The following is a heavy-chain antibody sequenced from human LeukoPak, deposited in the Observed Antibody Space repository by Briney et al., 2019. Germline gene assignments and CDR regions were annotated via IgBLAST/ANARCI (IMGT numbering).Heavy chain of an antibody. CDR2: TRYDESLK. D-gene: IGHD3-9*01. CDR1: GFTFSHYG. V-gene: IGHV3-30*02. J-gene: IGHJ4*02. Sequence: PTGGSLRLSCAASGFTFSHYGMHWVRQAPGKGLEWVAFTRYDESLKYYAGSVRGRFTISRDNSKNTLYLQMNSLRTEDTAIYYCTKYRSGNFDYYPDLDSWGQGILVTVSS. CDR3: TKYRSGNFDYYPDLDS.